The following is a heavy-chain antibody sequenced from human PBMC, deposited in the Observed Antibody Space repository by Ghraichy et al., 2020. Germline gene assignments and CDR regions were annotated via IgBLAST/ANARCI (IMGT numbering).Heavy chain of an antibody. V-gene: IGHV3-74*01. Sequence: GGSLRLSCAVSGFTFSSYWMHWVRQAPGKGLVWVSRINSDESSTSYADSVKGRFTISRDNAKNTLYLQMNSLRAEDTAVYYCARGSAPKSSSSYYHFDYWGQRTLVTVSS. CDR2: INSDESST. J-gene: IGHJ4*02. CDR1: GFTFSSYW. CDR3: ARGSAPKSSSSYYHFDY. D-gene: IGHD3-22*01.